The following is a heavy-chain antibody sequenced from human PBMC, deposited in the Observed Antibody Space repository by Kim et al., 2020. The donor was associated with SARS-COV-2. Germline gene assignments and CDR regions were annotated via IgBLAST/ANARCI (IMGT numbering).Heavy chain of an antibody. V-gene: IGHV4-61*02. J-gene: IGHJ4*02. D-gene: IGHD3-9*01. Sequence: PSLKSRVTISVDTSKNQFSLKLSSVTAAVTAVYSCARALPSLRYFGYAFDYWGQGTLVTVSS. CDR3: ARALPSLRYFGYAFDY.